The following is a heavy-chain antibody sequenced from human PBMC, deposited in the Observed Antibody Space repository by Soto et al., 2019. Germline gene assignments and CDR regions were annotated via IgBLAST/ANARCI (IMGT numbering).Heavy chain of an antibody. CDR3: ARGRNTMVRGVAKNNWFDP. V-gene: IGHV1-8*01. J-gene: IGHJ5*02. CDR1: GYTFTSYD. Sequence: ASVKVSCKASGYTFTSYDINWVRQATGQGLEWMGWMNPNSGNTGYAQKFQGRVTMTRNTSISTAYMELSGLRSEDTAVYYCARGRNTMVRGVAKNNWFDPWGQGTLVTVSS. D-gene: IGHD3-10*01. CDR2: MNPNSGNT.